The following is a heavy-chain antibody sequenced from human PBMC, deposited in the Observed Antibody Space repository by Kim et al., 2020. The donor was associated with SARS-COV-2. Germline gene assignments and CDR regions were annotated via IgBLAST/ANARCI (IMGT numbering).Heavy chain of an antibody. J-gene: IGHJ6*01. Sequence: GGSLRLSCAASGFTFSSYAMHWVRQAPGKGLEWVAVISYDGSNKYYADSVKGRFTISRDNSKNTLYLQMNSLRAEDTAVYYCARDQGMVRGVPGDYYYYG. CDR1: GFTFSSYA. CDR3: ARDQGMVRGVPGDYYYYG. CDR2: ISYDGSNK. D-gene: IGHD3-10*01. V-gene: IGHV3-30-3*01.